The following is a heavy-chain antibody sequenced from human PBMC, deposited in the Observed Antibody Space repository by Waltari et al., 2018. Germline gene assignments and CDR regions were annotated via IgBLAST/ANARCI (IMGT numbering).Heavy chain of an antibody. CDR1: GFTFDDYH. CDR2: ITWDGGST. Sequence: EVHLEESGGVVVQPGGSLRLSCAASGFTFDDYHMHWVRQAPGKGLDWVSLITWDGGSTFYAASVKGRFTISRDNSERSLYLQMGSLRIEDTALYYCVKEKNRILDYWGRGTLVTVSS. V-gene: IGHV3-43*01. J-gene: IGHJ4*02. D-gene: IGHD3-3*02. CDR3: VKEKNRILDY.